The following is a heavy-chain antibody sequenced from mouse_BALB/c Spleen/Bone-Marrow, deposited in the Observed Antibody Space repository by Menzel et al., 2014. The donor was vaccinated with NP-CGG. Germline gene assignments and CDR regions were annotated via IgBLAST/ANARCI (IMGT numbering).Heavy chain of an antibody. CDR3: ARDYYGSSYAMDY. D-gene: IGHD1-1*01. CDR2: INSNGGST. V-gene: IGHV5-6-3*01. J-gene: IGHJ4*01. CDR1: GFTFSSYG. Sequence: EVMLVESGGGLVQPGGSLKLSCAASGFTFSSYGMSWVRQTPDKRLELVATINSNGGSTYYPDSVKGRFTISRDNAKNTLYLQMSSLKSEDTAMYYCARDYYGSSYAMDYWCQGTSVTVSS.